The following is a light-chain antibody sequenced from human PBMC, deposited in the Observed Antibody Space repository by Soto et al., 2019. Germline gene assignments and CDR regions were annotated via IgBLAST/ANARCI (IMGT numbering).Light chain of an antibody. CDR1: QTISSW. V-gene: IGKV1-5*03. J-gene: IGKJ4*01. Sequence: DIQMTQSPSTLSGSVGDRVTITCRASQTISSWLAWYQQKPGKAPKLLIYKASTLKSGVPSRFSGSGSGTDFTLTISSLQPEDFATYYCQQANSFPPLFGGGTKVEIK. CDR3: QQANSFPPL. CDR2: KAS.